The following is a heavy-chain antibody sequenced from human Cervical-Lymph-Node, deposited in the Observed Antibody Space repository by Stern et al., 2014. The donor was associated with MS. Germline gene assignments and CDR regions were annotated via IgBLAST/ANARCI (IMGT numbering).Heavy chain of an antibody. CDR3: ATTRWDLFTWNWFDP. V-gene: IGHV4-61*02. CDR2: IHDSGST. CDR1: GGSISSSGYY. Sequence: VQLVESGPGLVKPSQTLSLTCTVSGGSISSSGYYWSWIRQPADKGLEWIGRIHDSGSTYYTPPLKSRVTIPMDTAKNQFSLKLPSVTAADTAVYYCATTRWDLFTWNWFDPWGQGTLVTVSS. D-gene: IGHD1-26*01. J-gene: IGHJ5*02.